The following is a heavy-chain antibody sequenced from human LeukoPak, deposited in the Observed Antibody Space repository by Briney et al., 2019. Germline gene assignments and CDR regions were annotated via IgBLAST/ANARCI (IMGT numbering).Heavy chain of an antibody. J-gene: IGHJ4*02. V-gene: IGHV3-23*01. CDR3: AKLRDIVVVPSATFDY. D-gene: IGHD2-2*01. Sequence: GGSLRLSCAASGFTFSSYAMSWVRQAPGKGLEWVSAISGSGGSTYYADSVKGRFTISRDNSKNTLYLQMNSLRAEDTAVYYCAKLRDIVVVPSATFDYWGQGTLVTVSS. CDR1: GFTFSSYA. CDR2: ISGSGGST.